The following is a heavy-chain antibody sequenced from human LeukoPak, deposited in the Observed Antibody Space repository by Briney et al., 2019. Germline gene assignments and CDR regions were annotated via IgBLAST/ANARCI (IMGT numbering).Heavy chain of an antibody. Sequence: GASVKVSCKASGYTFTSYYINWVRQATAQGLEWMGWMNPNSGNTCYAQKFQGRITMTRNTSISTAYMELSSLKSEDTAVYYCARIAAAGNRGLNDWGQGTMVTVSS. V-gene: IGHV1-8*01. CDR1: GYTFTSYY. CDR3: ARIAAAGNRGLND. D-gene: IGHD6-13*01. CDR2: MNPNSGNT. J-gene: IGHJ4*02.